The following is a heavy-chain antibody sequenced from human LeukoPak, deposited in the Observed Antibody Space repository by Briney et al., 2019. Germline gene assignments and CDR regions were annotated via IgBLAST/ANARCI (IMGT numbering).Heavy chain of an antibody. CDR2: INHSGST. Sequence: SETLSLTCAVYGGSFSGYYWSWIRRPPGKGLEWIGEINHSGSTNYNPSLKSRVTISVDTSKNQFSLKLSSVTAADTAVYYCARGGRGDGYNWVDYRGQGTLVTVSS. V-gene: IGHV4-34*01. CDR1: GGSFSGYY. CDR3: ARGGRGDGYNWVDY. D-gene: IGHD5-24*01. J-gene: IGHJ4*02.